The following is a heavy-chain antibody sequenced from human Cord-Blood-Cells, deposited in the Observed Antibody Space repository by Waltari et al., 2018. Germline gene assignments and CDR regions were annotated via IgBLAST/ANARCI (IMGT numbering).Heavy chain of an antibody. V-gene: IGHV3-30*18. Sequence: QVQLVESGGGVVQPGRSLRLSCAASGFTFSSYGMHWVRQAPGKGLEWVAVISYDGSNKYYADSVKGRFTISRDNSKNTLYLQMNSLRAEDTAVYYCAKDQSYYGSGSYDYWGQGTLVTVSS. J-gene: IGHJ4*02. D-gene: IGHD3-10*01. CDR1: GFTFSSYG. CDR3: AKDQSYYGSGSYDY. CDR2: ISYDGSNK.